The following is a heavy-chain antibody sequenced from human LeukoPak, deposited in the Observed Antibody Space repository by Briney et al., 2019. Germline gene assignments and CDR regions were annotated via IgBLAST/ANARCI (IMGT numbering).Heavy chain of an antibody. V-gene: IGHV1-18*01. CDR3: AREGGPVPAAIPYYFDY. CDR1: GYTFTSYG. Sequence: ASVKVSCKASGYTFTSYGISWVRQAPGQGLEWMGWISAYNGNTNYAQKLQGRVTMTTDTSTSTAYMELRSLRSDDTAVYYCAREGGPVPAAIPYYFDYWGQGTLVTVSS. D-gene: IGHD2-2*01. CDR2: ISAYNGNT. J-gene: IGHJ4*02.